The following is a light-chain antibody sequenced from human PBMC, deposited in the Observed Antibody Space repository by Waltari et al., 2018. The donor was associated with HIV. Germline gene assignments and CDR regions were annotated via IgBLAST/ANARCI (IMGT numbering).Light chain of an antibody. Sequence: SSELTQPPSVSVSPGQTATISCSGNALSKQYAYWYQQKPGQAPVVVIFKDTERPAGIPERFSGSSSGTTVTLTIRGVQAEDEADYYCQSTDNSEDMIFGGGTKLAV. CDR3: QSTDNSEDMI. CDR1: ALSKQY. J-gene: IGLJ2*01. V-gene: IGLV3-25*03. CDR2: KDT.